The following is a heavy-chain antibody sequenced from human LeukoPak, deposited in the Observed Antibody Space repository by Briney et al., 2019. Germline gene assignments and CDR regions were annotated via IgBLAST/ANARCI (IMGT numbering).Heavy chain of an antibody. CDR1: GGSISSSSYY. Sequence: SETLSLTCTVSGGSISSSSYYWGWIRQPPGKGLEWIGSIYYSGSTYYNPSLKSRVTISVDTSKNQFSLKLSSVTAADTAVYYCARRGYYYDSSGYYYGHDAFDIWGQGTMVTVSS. J-gene: IGHJ3*02. D-gene: IGHD3-22*01. CDR3: ARRGYYYDSSGYYYGHDAFDI. V-gene: IGHV4-39*01. CDR2: IYYSGST.